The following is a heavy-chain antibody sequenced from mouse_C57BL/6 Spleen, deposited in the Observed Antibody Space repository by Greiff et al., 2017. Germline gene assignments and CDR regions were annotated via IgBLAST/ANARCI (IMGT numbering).Heavy chain of an antibody. Sequence: VHVKQSGPELVKPGASVTIPCKASGYTFTDYNMDWVKQSHGKSLEWIGDINPNNGGTIYNQKFKGKATLTVDKSSSTAYMELRSLTSEDTAVYYCARPHYYGSSYLFAYWGQGTLVTVSA. V-gene: IGHV1-18*01. CDR3: ARPHYYGSSYLFAY. CDR1: GYTFTDYN. J-gene: IGHJ3*01. CDR2: INPNNGGT. D-gene: IGHD1-1*01.